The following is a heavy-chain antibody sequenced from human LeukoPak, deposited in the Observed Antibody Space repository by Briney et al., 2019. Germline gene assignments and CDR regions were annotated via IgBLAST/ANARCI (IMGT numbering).Heavy chain of an antibody. Sequence: SETLSLTCTVSGYAIISGGFSWNWIRQPPGKGLEWIGYIYYSGSTNYNPSLKSRVTISVDTSKNQFSLKLSSVTAADTAVYYCARAAATSHTYYYYYYMDVWGKGTTVTVSS. V-gene: IGHV4-61*08. CDR3: ARAAATSHTYYYYYYMDV. D-gene: IGHD6-25*01. CDR1: GYAIISGGFS. J-gene: IGHJ6*03. CDR2: IYYSGST.